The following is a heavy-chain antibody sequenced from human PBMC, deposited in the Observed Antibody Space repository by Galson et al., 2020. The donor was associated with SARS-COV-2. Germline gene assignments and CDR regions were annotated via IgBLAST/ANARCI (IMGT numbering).Heavy chain of an antibody. Sequence: GGSLRLSCAASGFTFSNYAISWVRQAPGKGLDWVSAISAGGGGKFYADYVKGRFTISRDNSKNTVFLQMNSLRAEDTALYYCAKNRDQFGMDVCGHGTTVTVSS. V-gene: IGHV3-23*01. CDR1: GFTFSNYA. J-gene: IGHJ6*02. CDR3: AKNRDQFGMDV. CDR2: ISAGGGGK.